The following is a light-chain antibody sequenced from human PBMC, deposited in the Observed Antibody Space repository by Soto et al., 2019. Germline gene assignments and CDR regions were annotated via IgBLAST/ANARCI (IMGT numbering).Light chain of an antibody. Sequence: IVLTQSPGTVSLSPGERATLSCRASQSGSSSYLAWYQQRPGQAPRLLIFGASTRATGIPDRFSGSGYGTDFPLTISRLEPKDSAVYFCQHYGSSQWTFGQWTFGQGTKVEI. CDR3: QHYGSSQWTFGQWT. J-gene: IGKJ1*01. CDR1: QSGSSSY. V-gene: IGKV3-20*01. CDR2: GAS.